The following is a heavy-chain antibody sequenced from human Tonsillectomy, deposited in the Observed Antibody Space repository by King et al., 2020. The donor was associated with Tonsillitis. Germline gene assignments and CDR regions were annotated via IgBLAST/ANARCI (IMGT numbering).Heavy chain of an antibody. CDR1: GFTFSSYW. J-gene: IGHJ6*02. CDR3: LVDCSSTSCQERYYYGMDV. CDR2: INSDGSST. Sequence: VQLVESGGGLVQPGGSLRLSCAASGFTFSSYWMHWVRQAPGKGLVWVSRINSDGSSTSYADSVKGRLTISRDNAKNTLYLQMNSLRAEDTAVYYCLVDCSSTSCQERYYYGMDVWGQGTTVTVSS. D-gene: IGHD2-2*01. V-gene: IGHV3-74*02.